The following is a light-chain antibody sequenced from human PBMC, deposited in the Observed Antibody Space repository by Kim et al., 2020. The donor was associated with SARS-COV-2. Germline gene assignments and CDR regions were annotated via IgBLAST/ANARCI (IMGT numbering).Light chain of an antibody. V-gene: IGLV3-21*04. CDR2: YDS. CDR3: QMWDSSSDQVV. J-gene: IGLJ2*01. CDR1: DIGSKS. Sequence: SYELTQPPSLSVAPGKTAKITCEGNDIGSKSVHWYQQRPGQAPVLLIFYDSDRPSGIPERFSGSKSANTATLTISRVEVGDEADYSCQMWDSSSDQVVFGGGTQLTVL.